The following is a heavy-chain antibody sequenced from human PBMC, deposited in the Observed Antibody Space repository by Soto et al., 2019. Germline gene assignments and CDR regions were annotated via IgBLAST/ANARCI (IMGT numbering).Heavy chain of an antibody. J-gene: IGHJ4*01. CDR1: GFTFSSSW. V-gene: IGHV3-15*01. D-gene: IGHD4-17*01. CDR3: TTDSYMTNIIVRFDY. CDR2: VKSKTDGGTT. Sequence: GGSLRLSCAAAGFTFSSSWMSWVRQAPGKGLEWVGRVKSKTDGGTTDFAAPVKGRFAISRDDSKNMVYLEMNSLKTEDTAIYYCTTDSYMTNIIVRFDYWGHGTLVTVSS.